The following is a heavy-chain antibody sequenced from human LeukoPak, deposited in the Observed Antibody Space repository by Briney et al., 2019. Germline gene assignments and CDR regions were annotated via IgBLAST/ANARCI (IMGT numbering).Heavy chain of an antibody. CDR1: GGSISSYY. Sequence: PSETLSLTCTVSGGSISSYYWSWIRQPPGKGLEWIGYIYYSGSTNYNPSLKSRVTISVDTSKNQFSLKLSSVTAADTAVYYCARPHYYGSGSYFGPKNFGNYWYFDLWGRGTLVTVSS. V-gene: IGHV4-59*08. CDR3: ARPHYYGSGSYFGPKNFGNYWYFDL. CDR2: IYYSGST. J-gene: IGHJ2*01. D-gene: IGHD3-10*01.